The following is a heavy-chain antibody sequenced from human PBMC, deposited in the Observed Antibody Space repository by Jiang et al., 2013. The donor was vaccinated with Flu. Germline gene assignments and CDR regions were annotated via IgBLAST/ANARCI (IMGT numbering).Heavy chain of an antibody. V-gene: IGHV4-31*03. CDR1: GGSISSGGYY. Sequence: GLVKPSQTLSLTCTVSGGSISSGGYYWSWIRQHPGKGLGWIGYMYNSGSTFYNPSLKSRVTISGDTSKNQFSLRLSSVTAADTAVYYCARGGDYYDRSGETLFDYWGQGTLVTVSS. D-gene: IGHD3-22*01. J-gene: IGHJ4*02. CDR3: ARGGDYYDRSGETLFDY. CDR2: MYNSGST.